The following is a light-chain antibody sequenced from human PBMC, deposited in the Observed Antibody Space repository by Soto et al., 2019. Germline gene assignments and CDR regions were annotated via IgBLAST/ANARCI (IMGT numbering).Light chain of an antibody. CDR3: QQHNSYSRYT. CDR1: QSISSW. Sequence: DIPMTQSPSTLSASVGDRVTITCRASQSISSWLAWYQQKPGKAPKLLIYDASSLESGVPSRFSGSGSGTEFTLTISSLQPDDFADYYCQQHNSYSRYTFGQATKLEIK. V-gene: IGKV1-5*01. J-gene: IGKJ2*01. CDR2: DAS.